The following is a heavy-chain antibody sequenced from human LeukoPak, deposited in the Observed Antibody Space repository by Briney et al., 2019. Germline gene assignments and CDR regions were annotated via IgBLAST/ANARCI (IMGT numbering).Heavy chain of an antibody. Sequence: PSETLSLTCTVSGGSISSGDYYWSWIRQPPGKGLEWIGYIYYSGSTNYNPSLKSRVTISVDTSKNQFSLKLSSVTAADTAVYYCAREVAPLGGGGAFDIWGQGTMVTVSS. D-gene: IGHD2-15*01. CDR1: GGSISSGDYY. CDR3: AREVAPLGGGGAFDI. CDR2: IYYSGST. J-gene: IGHJ3*02. V-gene: IGHV4-61*08.